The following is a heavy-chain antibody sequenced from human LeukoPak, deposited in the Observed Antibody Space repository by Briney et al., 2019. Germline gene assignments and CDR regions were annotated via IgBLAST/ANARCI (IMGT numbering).Heavy chain of an antibody. CDR2: ISKTSNTR. CDR1: GFTFSSYT. D-gene: IGHD4-11*01. V-gene: IGHV3-48*02. CDR3: ARDRGYSNYYDY. Sequence: GGSLRLSCAASGFTFSSYTMNWVRQAPGKGLEWVSYISKTSNTRDYADSVKGRFTISRDNAKNSLYLQMNSLRDEDTAVYYCARDRGYSNYYDYWGQGTLVTVSS. J-gene: IGHJ4*02.